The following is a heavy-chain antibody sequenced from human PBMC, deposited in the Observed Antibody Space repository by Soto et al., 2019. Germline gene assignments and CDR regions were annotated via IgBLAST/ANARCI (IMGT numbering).Heavy chain of an antibody. CDR1: GDSISSYY. D-gene: IGHD6-19*01. CDR3: AREYTETVAGPTPYYFDY. V-gene: IGHV4-4*07. J-gene: IGHJ4*02. CDR2: IYISGDI. Sequence: SETLSLTCGVSGDSISSYYWSWIRQPAGKGLEWIGRIYISGDINYNPSLKSRVTMSVDTSTNQISLKLSSVTAADTAVYYCAREYTETVAGPTPYYFDYWGQGAMVTVYS.